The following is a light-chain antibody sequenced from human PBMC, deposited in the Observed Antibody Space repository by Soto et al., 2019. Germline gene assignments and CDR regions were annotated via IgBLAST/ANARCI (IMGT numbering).Light chain of an antibody. CDR2: LNSDGSH. J-gene: IGLJ2*01. CDR3: QTWGSGIVV. Sequence: QSVLTQSPSASASLGASVKLTCNQSSGNSNYAIAWHQQQSEKGPRYLMKLNSDGSHSKGDGIPDRFSGSSSGAERYLTISSLQSEDEADYYCQTWGSGIVVFGGGTKVTVL. CDR1: SGNSNYA. V-gene: IGLV4-69*01.